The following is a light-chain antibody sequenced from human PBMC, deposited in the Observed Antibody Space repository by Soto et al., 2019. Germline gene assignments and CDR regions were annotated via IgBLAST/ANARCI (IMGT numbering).Light chain of an antibody. Sequence: QSALTQPASVSGSPGQSITISCTGTSSDLGGYNYVSWYQQYPGKAPKLMIYEVSNRPSGLSNRFSGSKSGNTASLTISGLQAEDEADYYCSSYTISSTYVFGTGTKVTVL. J-gene: IGLJ1*01. V-gene: IGLV2-14*01. CDR3: SSYTISSTYV. CDR2: EVS. CDR1: SSDLGGYNY.